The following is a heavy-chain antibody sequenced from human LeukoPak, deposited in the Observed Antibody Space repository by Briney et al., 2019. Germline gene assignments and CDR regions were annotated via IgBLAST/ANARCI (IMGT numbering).Heavy chain of an antibody. CDR3: AKGLRFDF. CDR2: MNPKSGTR. Sequence: REASVKVSCKASGYTFNHYDVNWVRQAPGQGLEWMGWMNPKSGTRVYAQTFQGRVTMTSDSYINTAYMELTSLTSDDTAVYYCAKGLRFDFWGQGTLVIVSS. V-gene: IGHV1-8*01. CDR1: GYTFNHYD. J-gene: IGHJ4*02.